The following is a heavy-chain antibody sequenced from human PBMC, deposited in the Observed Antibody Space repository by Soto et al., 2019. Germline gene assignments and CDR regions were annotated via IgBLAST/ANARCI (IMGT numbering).Heavy chain of an antibody. Sequence: SETLSLTCAVYGGSFSGYYWSWIRQPPGKGLEWIGEINHSGSTNYNPSLKSRVTISVDTSKNQFSLKLSSVTAADTAVYYCASGLETLDYWGQGTLVTVSS. CDR2: INHSGST. J-gene: IGHJ4*02. CDR1: GGSFSGYY. CDR3: ASGLETLDY. V-gene: IGHV4-34*01.